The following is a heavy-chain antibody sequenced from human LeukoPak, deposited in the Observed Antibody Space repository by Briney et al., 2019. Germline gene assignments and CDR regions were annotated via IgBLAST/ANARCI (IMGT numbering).Heavy chain of an antibody. D-gene: IGHD2-2*01. J-gene: IGHJ4*02. CDR2: INPNDGDT. CDR1: GYTFTDYY. V-gene: IGHV1-2*02. Sequence: GASVKISCKASGYTFTDYYRHWGRQAPGQGFEWIPWINPNDGDTNYAQKFQGRVTMTRDTSISTAHMEVRRLRSDDTAVYYCARANFLYCSSTTCLFDYWGQGTLVTVSS. CDR3: ARANFLYCSSTTCLFDY.